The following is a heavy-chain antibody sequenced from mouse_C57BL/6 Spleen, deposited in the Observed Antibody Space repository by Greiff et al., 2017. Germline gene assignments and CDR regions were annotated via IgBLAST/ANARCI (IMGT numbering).Heavy chain of an antibody. V-gene: IGHV1-55*01. D-gene: IGHD2-4*01. J-gene: IGHJ2*01. CDR2: IYPGSGST. CDR1: GYTFTSYW. CDR3: ARHYDYV. Sequence: VKLQQPGAELVKPGASVKVSCKASGYTFTSYWMHWVKQRPGQGLEWIGDIYPGSGSTNYNEKFKSKATLTVDTSSSTAYMQRSSLTSEDSAVYYCARHYDYVWGQGTTLTVSS.